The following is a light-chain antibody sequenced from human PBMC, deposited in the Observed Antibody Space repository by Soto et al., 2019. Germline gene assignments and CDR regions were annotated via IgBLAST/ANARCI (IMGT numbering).Light chain of an antibody. J-gene: IGKJ1*01. CDR1: QSVSSN. V-gene: IGKV3-15*01. Sequence: EIVMTHSPATLSVSPLEIATLSFSSSQSVSSNLAWYQQKPGQAPRLLIYGASTRATGIPARFSGSGSGTEFTLTISSLQSEDFAVYYCQQHNNWPPWTFGQGTKVDIK. CDR3: QQHNNWPPWT. CDR2: GAS.